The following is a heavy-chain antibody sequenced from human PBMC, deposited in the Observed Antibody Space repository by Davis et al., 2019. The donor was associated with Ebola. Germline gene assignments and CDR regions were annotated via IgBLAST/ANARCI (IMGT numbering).Heavy chain of an antibody. CDR2: IYWNSGDT. CDR1: GFSFHNHA. V-gene: IGHV3-9*01. CDR3: TKDVLPGGADY. J-gene: IGHJ4*02. Sequence: SPKIPCLMSGFSFHNHAMHWVRPVPGKGLEWVSGIYWNSGDTGYADSVKGRFPISRDTAKNSLFLQMNNLRTEDTAFYFCTKDVLPGGADYWGQGTLVTVSS. D-gene: IGHD2-21*01.